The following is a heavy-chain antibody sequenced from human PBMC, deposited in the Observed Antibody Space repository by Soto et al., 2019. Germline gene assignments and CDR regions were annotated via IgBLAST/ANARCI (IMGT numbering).Heavy chain of an antibody. Sequence: GESLKISCKGSGYSFTSYWIGWVRQMPGKGLEWMGIIYPGDSDTRYSPSFQGQVTISADKSISTAYLQWSSLKASDTAMYYCARSFIAAAGRDYYYYYYMDVWGKGTTVTVSS. J-gene: IGHJ6*03. CDR3: ARSFIAAAGRDYYYYYYMDV. CDR2: IYPGDSDT. CDR1: GYSFTSYW. V-gene: IGHV5-51*01. D-gene: IGHD6-13*01.